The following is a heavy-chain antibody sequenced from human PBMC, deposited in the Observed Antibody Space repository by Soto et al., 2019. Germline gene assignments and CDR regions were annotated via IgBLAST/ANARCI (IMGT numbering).Heavy chain of an antibody. D-gene: IGHD5-12*01. CDR2: IYPCDSDT. J-gene: IGHJ4*02. CDR3: ARRGDGGYEYFDD. CDR1: GYNFPTYW. V-gene: IGHV5-51*01. Sequence: GESLKISCQGSGYNFPTYWIAWVRQMPGKGLDWMGIIYPCDSDTRYSPSFQGHVTISAXXXIXXXYXQXXXLXASDTAMYYCARRGDGGYEYFDDWGQGTLVTVSS.